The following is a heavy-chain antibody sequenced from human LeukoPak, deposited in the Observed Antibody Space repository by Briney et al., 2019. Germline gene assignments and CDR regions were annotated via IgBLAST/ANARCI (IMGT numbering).Heavy chain of an antibody. V-gene: IGHV3-30*18. D-gene: IGHD2-2*02. Sequence: PGRSLRLSCAASGFTFSSYGMHWVRQAPGKGLEWVAVISYDGSNKYYADSVKGRFTISRDNFKNTLYLQMNSLRAEDTAVYYCAKDRGYRCSSTSCYTGPLDYWGQGTLVTVSS. CDR2: ISYDGSNK. J-gene: IGHJ4*02. CDR3: AKDRGYRCSSTSCYTGPLDY. CDR1: GFTFSSYG.